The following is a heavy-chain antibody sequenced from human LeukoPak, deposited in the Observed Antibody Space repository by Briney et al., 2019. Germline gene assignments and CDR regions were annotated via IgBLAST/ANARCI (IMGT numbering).Heavy chain of an antibody. V-gene: IGHV1-8*01. CDR1: GYTFTSYD. Sequence: ASVKVSCKASGYTFTSYDINWVRQATGQGLEWMGWMNPNSGNTGYAQRFQGRVTMTRNTSISTAYMELSSLRSEDTAVYYCARAKVVVAATPTPPLDYWGQGTLVTVSP. D-gene: IGHD2-15*01. J-gene: IGHJ4*02. CDR2: MNPNSGNT. CDR3: ARAKVVVAATPTPPLDY.